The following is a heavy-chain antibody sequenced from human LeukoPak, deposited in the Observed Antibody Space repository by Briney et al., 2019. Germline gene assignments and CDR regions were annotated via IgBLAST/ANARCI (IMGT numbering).Heavy chain of an antibody. D-gene: IGHD2-2*02. CDR3: ARKNTVNFDF. V-gene: IGHV3-30*07. Sequence: DSVKGRFTISRDNSKNTLYLQMNSLRAKDTAVYYCARKNTVNFDFWGQGALVTVSS. J-gene: IGHJ4*02.